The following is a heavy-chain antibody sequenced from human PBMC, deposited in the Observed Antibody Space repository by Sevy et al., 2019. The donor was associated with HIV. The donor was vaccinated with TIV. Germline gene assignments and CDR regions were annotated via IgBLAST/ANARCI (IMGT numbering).Heavy chain of an antibody. Sequence: GGSLRLSCKGSGYSFANSWIGWVRQMPGKGLEWMGIVYPGDSDTTYSPSFQGQVTISVDKSISTAYLQWNSLKASDTAMYYCARLPVAAAGLYYFDYWGQGTLVTVSS. D-gene: IGHD6-13*01. J-gene: IGHJ4*02. CDR2: VYPGDSDT. CDR3: ARLPVAAAGLYYFDY. V-gene: IGHV5-51*01. CDR1: GYSFANSW.